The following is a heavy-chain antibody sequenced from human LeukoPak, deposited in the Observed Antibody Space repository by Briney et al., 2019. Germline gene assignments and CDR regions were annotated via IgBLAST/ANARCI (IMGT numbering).Heavy chain of an antibody. D-gene: IGHD2-15*01. CDR1: GFTFSSYW. CDR2: IKQDGSEK. CDR3: ARDQGYCSGGSCYHAGYYGMDV. Sequence: GGSLRPSCAASGFTFSSYWMSWVRQAPGKGLEWVANIKQDGSEKYYVDSVKGRFTISRDNAKNSLYLQMNSLRAEDTAVYYCARDQGYCSGGSCYHAGYYGMDVWGQGTTVTVSS. V-gene: IGHV3-7*01. J-gene: IGHJ6*02.